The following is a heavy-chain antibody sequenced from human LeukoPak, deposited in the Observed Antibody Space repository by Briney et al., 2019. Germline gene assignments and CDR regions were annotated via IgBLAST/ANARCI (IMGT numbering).Heavy chain of an antibody. V-gene: IGHV5-51*01. CDR1: GYSFTSYW. CDR2: IYPGDSDT. D-gene: IGHD3-9*01. Sequence: GASLKISCKGSGYSFTSYWIGWVRQMPGKGLEWMGIIYPGDSDTRYSPSFQGQVTISADKSISTAYLQWSSLKASDTAMYYCARVRYDNYYYYGMDVWGQGTTVTVSS. J-gene: IGHJ6*02. CDR3: ARVRYDNYYYYGMDV.